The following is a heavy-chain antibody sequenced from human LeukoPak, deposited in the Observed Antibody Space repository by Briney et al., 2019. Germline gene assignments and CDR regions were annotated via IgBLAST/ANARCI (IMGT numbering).Heavy chain of an antibody. CDR1: GGSISSYY. CDR3: ARDRYPGYSSSNWFDP. CDR2: IYTSGST. J-gene: IGHJ5*02. Sequence: SETLSLTCTVSGGSISSYYWSWIRQPAGKGLEWIGRIYTSGSTNYNPSLKSRVTMSVDTSKNQCSLKLSSVTAADTAVYYCARDRYPGYSSSNWFDPWGQGTLVTVSS. D-gene: IGHD6-13*01. V-gene: IGHV4-4*07.